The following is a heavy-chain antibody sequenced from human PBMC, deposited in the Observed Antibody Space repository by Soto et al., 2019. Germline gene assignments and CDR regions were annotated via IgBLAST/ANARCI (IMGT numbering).Heavy chain of an antibody. CDR1: GGTFSSYT. V-gene: IGHV1-69*02. Sequence: QVQLVQSGAEVKKPGSSVKVSCKASGGTFSSYTISWVRQAPGQGLEWMGRIIPILGIANYAQKFKGRVKITADKSTSTAYMELSSLRSEDTAVYYFARYHYDILTGYSWGQGTLVTVSS. D-gene: IGHD3-9*01. J-gene: IGHJ5*02. CDR2: IIPILGIA. CDR3: ARYHYDILTGYS.